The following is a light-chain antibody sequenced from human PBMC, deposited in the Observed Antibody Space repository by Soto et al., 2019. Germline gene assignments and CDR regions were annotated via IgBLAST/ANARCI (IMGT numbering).Light chain of an antibody. CDR2: EDS. CDR3: QSFDINNVV. V-gene: IGLV6-57*04. CDR1: SGSIASNY. J-gene: IGLJ2*01. Sequence: NFMLTQPHSVSESPGKTVTISCTRSSGSIASNYVQWYQQRPGSAPTPVIYEDSQRPSGVPDRFSGSIDSSSNSASLTISRLKTEDEADYYCQSFDINNVVFGGGTRSPS.